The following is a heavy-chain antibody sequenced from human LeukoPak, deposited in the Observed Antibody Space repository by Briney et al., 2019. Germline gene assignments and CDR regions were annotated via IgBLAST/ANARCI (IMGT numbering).Heavy chain of an antibody. D-gene: IGHD1-26*01. CDR3: AKASSGGYHQLDC. J-gene: IGHJ4*02. V-gene: IGHV3-23*01. Sequence: GGSLRLSCVASGFTFSNYAMSWVRQAPGKGLEWVSVISGSGESTYYADSVKGRFTISRDNSKNTLYLQMNSLRADDTAVYFCAKASSGGYHQLDCWGQGTLVTVSS. CDR2: ISGSGEST. CDR1: GFTFSNYA.